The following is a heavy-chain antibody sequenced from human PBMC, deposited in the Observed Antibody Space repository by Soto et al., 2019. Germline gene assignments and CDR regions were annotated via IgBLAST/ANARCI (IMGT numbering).Heavy chain of an antibody. J-gene: IGHJ3*02. D-gene: IGHD6-13*01. CDR2: INPTTTTT. V-gene: IGHV1-46*03. CDR1: ENTFSTYS. CDR3: ARDLYSTSWYVRAFDM. Sequence: GASVKVSCKASENTFSTYSLHWVRQAPGQGLEWMGVINPTTTTTTDAQKFQGRVTMTRDTSTSTVFLELSSLRSGDTAVYFCARDLYSTSWYVRAFDMWGQRTMVTVSS.